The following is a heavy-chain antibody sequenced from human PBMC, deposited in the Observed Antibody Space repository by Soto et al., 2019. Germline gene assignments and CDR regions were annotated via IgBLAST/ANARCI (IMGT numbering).Heavy chain of an antibody. CDR1: GYNFTNLW. Sequence: PXDSLKVSWKSSGYNFTNLWIVLVRQMPGKGLEWMGVIFPGDSDTRYSPSFQGQVTISADKSSSTAFLQWGSLEASDSAMYYCARQRNAYYGMAVWGQRTTVTVSS. CDR3: ARQRNAYYGMAV. J-gene: IGHJ6*02. V-gene: IGHV5-51*01. CDR2: IFPGDSDT.